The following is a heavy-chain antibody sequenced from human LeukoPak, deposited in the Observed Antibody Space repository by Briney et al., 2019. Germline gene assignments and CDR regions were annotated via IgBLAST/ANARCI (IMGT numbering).Heavy chain of an antibody. CDR1: GFTFSSYW. D-gene: IGHD3-22*01. CDR2: INSDGSST. Sequence: PGGSLRLSRAASGFTFSSYWMHWVRQAPGKGLVWVSRINSDGSSTSYTDSVKGRFTISRDNARNTLYLQMNSLRAEDTAVYYCAVNYDSSGSGWFDPWGQGTLVTVSS. J-gene: IGHJ5*02. CDR3: AVNYDSSGSGWFDP. V-gene: IGHV3-74*01.